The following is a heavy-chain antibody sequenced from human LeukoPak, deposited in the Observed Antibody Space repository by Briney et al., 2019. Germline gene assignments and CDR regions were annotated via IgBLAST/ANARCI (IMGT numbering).Heavy chain of an antibody. Sequence: ASATLSLTCAVAGYSISSGYYWGWIRQPPGKGLEWIGSIYHSGSTYYNPSLKSRVTISVDTSKNQFSLKLSSVTAADTAVYYCASPWGAVAGIDYGGQGTLVTVSS. J-gene: IGHJ4*02. CDR2: IYHSGST. CDR1: GYSISSGYY. V-gene: IGHV4-38-2*01. D-gene: IGHD6-19*01. CDR3: ASPWGAVAGIDY.